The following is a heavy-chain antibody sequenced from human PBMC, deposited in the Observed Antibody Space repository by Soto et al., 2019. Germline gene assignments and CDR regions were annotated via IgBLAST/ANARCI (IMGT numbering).Heavy chain of an antibody. J-gene: IGHJ4*02. CDR2: ISISSSTR. CDR1: GFTFSSYV. Sequence: EVQLVESGGGLVQPGGSLRLSCAASGFTFSSYVINWLRQAPGKGLEWVSYISISSSTRYYADSVRGRFTTSRDNAKNSLYLQMNSLRDEDTAVYYCARGGAFFDYWGQGTLVTVSS. CDR3: ARGGAFFDY. D-gene: IGHD1-26*01. V-gene: IGHV3-48*02.